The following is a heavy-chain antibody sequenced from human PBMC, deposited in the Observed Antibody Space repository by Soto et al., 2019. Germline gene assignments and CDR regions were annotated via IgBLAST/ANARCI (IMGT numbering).Heavy chain of an antibody. D-gene: IGHD3-3*01. Sequence: SETLSLTCTVSGGSISSYYWSWIRQPPGKGLEWIGYIYYSGSTNYNPSLKSRVTISVDTSKNQFSLKLSSVTAADTAVYYCARLSSEPNYDFWSGYYYWFDPWGQGTLVTVSS. V-gene: IGHV4-59*08. CDR1: GGSISSYY. J-gene: IGHJ5*02. CDR2: IYYSGST. CDR3: ARLSSEPNYDFWSGYYYWFDP.